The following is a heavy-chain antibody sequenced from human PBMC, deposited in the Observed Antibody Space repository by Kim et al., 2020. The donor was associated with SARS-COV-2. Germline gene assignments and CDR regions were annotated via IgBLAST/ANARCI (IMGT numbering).Heavy chain of an antibody. Sequence: YTGGGTNDADSVKGRFTISSANSKNTLYLHMNSLRAEDTAVYYCARDSIDWGQGTLVTVSS. CDR3: ARDSID. J-gene: IGHJ4*02. CDR2: YTGGGT. V-gene: IGHV3-66*01.